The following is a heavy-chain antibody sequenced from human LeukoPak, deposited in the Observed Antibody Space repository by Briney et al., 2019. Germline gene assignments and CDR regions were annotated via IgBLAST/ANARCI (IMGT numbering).Heavy chain of an antibody. CDR3: AKEQTDDYGDYVAFDI. CDR2: ISYDGSNK. J-gene: IGHJ3*02. D-gene: IGHD4-17*01. V-gene: IGHV3-30*18. Sequence: PGRSLRLSCAASGFTFSSYGMHWVSQAPGKGLEWVAVISYDGSNKYYADSVKGRFTISRDNSKNTLYLQMNSLRAEDTAVYYCAKEQTDDYGDYVAFDIWGQGTMVTVSS. CDR1: GFTFSSYG.